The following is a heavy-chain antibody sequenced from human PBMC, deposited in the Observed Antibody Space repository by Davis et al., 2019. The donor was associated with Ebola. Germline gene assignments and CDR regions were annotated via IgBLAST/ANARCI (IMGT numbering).Heavy chain of an antibody. V-gene: IGHV3-49*04. Sequence: PGGSLRLSCAASGFTFSSYGMHWVRQAPGKGLEWVGFIRSKAYGGTTEYAASVKGRFTISRDDSKSIAYLQMNSLKTEDTAVYYCTRDRYDYGDYGGNYWGQGTLVTVSS. CDR1: GFTFSSYG. D-gene: IGHD4-17*01. CDR3: TRDRYDYGDYGGNY. J-gene: IGHJ4*02. CDR2: IRSKAYGGTT.